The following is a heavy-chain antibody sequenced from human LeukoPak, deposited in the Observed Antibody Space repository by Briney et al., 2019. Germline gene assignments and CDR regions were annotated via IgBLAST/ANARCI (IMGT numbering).Heavy chain of an antibody. CDR3: ARGESDFWSGYYIGDAFDI. V-gene: IGHV6-1*01. D-gene: IGHD3-3*01. J-gene: IGHJ3*02. CDR2: TYYRSKWYN. CDR1: GDSVSSNSAA. Sequence: SQTLSLTCAISGDSVSSNSAAWNWIRQSPSRGLEWLGRTYYRSKWYNDYAVSVKSRITINPDTSKNQFSLQLNSVTPEDTAVYYCARGESDFWSGYYIGDAFDIWGQGTMVTVSS.